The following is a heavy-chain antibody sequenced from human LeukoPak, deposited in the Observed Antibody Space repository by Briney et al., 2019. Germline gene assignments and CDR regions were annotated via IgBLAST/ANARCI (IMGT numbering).Heavy chain of an antibody. CDR1: GYTFTIYD. J-gene: IGHJ5*02. D-gene: IGHD2-15*01. CDR3: AREGEVAATGSLDH. CDR2: MNPNSGNT. Sequence: ASVNVSFKASGYTFTIYDINWVRQAAGQGGEWMGWMNPNSGNTGYAQKFQGRVTMTSNTSISTAYMELSSLRSEDTAVYYCAREGEVAATGSLDHWGQGTLVTVSS. V-gene: IGHV1-8*01.